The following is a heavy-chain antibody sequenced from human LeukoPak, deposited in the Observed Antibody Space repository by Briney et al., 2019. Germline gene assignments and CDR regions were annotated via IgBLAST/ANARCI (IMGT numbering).Heavy chain of an antibody. CDR1: GGTFSSYA. CDR2: IIPIFGTA. CDR3: ARSPRRGVVLPAAVYFDY. V-gene: IGHV1-69*13. D-gene: IGHD2-2*01. Sequence: GASVKVSCKASGGTFSSYAISWVRQAPGQGLEWMGGIIPIFGTANYAQKFQGRVTITADESTSTAYMELSSLRSEDTAVYYCARSPRRGVVLPAAVYFDYWGQGSLVTVSS. J-gene: IGHJ4*02.